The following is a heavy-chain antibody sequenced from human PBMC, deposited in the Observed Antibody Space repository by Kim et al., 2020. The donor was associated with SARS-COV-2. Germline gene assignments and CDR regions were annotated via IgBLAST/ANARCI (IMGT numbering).Heavy chain of an antibody. Sequence: ASVKVSCKTSGYSFTTYALHWVRQAPGQRLEWMGWINAGTANTDYSQKFQGRITITRDTSASTAYMELSSLRSEDTAVYYCARGGGPLQFLAWLLGDFDFWGPGTLVTVSS. V-gene: IGHV1-3*01. CDR1: GYSFTTYA. J-gene: IGHJ4*02. CDR2: INAGTANT. CDR3: ARGGGPLQFLAWLLGDFDF. D-gene: IGHD3-3*01.